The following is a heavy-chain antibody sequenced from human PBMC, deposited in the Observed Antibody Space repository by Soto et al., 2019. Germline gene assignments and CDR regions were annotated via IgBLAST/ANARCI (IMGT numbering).Heavy chain of an antibody. CDR2: IDGSGTTK. J-gene: IGHJ4*02. CDR3: ARGFGRVNY. D-gene: IGHD3-10*01. CDR1: GFTFNDFE. Sequence: EVQLLESGGGLVQPGGSLRLSCGVSGFTFNDFEMNWVRQAPGKGLEWLAYIDGSGTTKKYADSVRGRFTISRDNPNNSLFLQMSSLSAADTAIYYCARGFGRVNYGGQGTLGSVSP. V-gene: IGHV3-48*03.